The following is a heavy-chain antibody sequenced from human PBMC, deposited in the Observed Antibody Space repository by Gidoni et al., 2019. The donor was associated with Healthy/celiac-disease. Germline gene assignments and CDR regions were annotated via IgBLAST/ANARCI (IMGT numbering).Heavy chain of an antibody. CDR2: ISYDGSNK. V-gene: IGHV3-30*18. CDR3: AKPLWFGERAYYGMDV. J-gene: IGHJ6*02. CDR1: GFTFSSYG. D-gene: IGHD3-10*01. Sequence: QVQLVESGGGVVQPGRSLRLSCAASGFTFSSYGMHWVRQAPGKGLEWVAVISYDGSNKYYADSVKGRFTISRDNSKNTLYLQMNSLRAEDTAVYYCAKPLWFGERAYYGMDVWGQGTTVTVSS.